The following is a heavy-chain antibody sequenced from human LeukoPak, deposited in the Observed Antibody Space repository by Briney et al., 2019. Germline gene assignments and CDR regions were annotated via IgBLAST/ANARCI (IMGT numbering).Heavy chain of an antibody. V-gene: IGHV4-34*01. D-gene: IGHD6-25*01. J-gene: IGHJ5*02. CDR1: GFTFSSYA. CDR3: AREVPSGDWFDP. Sequence: GSLRLSCAASGFTFSSYAMSWVRQPPGKGLEWIGEINHSGSTNYNPSLKSRVTISVDTSKNQFSLKLSSVTAADTAVYYCAREVPSGDWFDPWGQGTLVTVSS. CDR2: INHSGST.